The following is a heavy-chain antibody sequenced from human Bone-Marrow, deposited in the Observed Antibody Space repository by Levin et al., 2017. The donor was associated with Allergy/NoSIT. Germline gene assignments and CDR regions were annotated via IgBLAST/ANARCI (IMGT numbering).Heavy chain of an antibody. Sequence: GSLRLSCSVSGDSVSSDRYYWTWIRQPPGKGLEWIGHIYYSGTTNYNPSLRSRVTMSLDTSRNQFSLILNSVTAADTAIYCSARGTTGYVRFDPWGQGTLVTVSS. V-gene: IGHV4-61*01. CDR3: ARGTTGYVRFDP. J-gene: IGHJ5*02. D-gene: IGHD2/OR15-2a*01. CDR2: IYYSGTT. CDR1: GDSVSSDRYY.